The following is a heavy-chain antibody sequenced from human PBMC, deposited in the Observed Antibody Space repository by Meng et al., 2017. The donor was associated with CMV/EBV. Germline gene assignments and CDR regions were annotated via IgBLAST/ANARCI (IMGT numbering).Heavy chain of an antibody. V-gene: IGHV4-39*01. J-gene: IGHJ5*02. CDR1: GGSINSNNYY. D-gene: IGHD1-14*01. CDR3: ARRSVYGWFDR. Sequence: SETLSLTCTVSGGSINSNNYYWGWIRQPPGKGLEWIGSISYSGSTYYNPSLKSRVTISVDTSKNQFSLKLSSVTAADTAVHFCARRSVYGWFDRWGQGTLVTV. CDR2: ISYSGST.